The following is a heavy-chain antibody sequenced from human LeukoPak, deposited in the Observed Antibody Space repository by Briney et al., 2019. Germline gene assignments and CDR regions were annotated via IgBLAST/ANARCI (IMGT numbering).Heavy chain of an antibody. V-gene: IGHV4-4*07. J-gene: IGHJ4*02. Sequence: SETLSLTCTVSGGSISSYYWSWIRQPAGKGLEWIGRIYTSGSTNYNPSLKSRVTMSVDTSKNQFSLKLSSVTAADTAVYYCARGGGDYGPYYFDYWGQGTLVTVSS. CDR2: IYTSGST. CDR1: GGSISSYY. CDR3: ARGGGDYGPYYFDY. D-gene: IGHD4-17*01.